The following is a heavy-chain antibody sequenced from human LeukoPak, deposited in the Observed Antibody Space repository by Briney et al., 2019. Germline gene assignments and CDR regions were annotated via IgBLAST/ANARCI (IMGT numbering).Heavy chain of an antibody. Sequence: SETLSLTCTVPGGSVSSYYWSWIRQPPGKGLEWIGYIYYSGSTNYNPSLKSRVTISVDTSKNQFSLKLSSVTAADTAVYYCARGYYDSSGYLISYNWFDPWGQGTLVTVSS. CDR2: IYYSGST. V-gene: IGHV4-59*02. CDR3: ARGYYDSSGYLISYNWFDP. D-gene: IGHD3-22*01. J-gene: IGHJ5*02. CDR1: GGSVSSYY.